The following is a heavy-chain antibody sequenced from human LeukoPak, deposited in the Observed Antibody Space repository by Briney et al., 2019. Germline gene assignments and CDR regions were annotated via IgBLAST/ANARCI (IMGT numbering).Heavy chain of an antibody. J-gene: IGHJ6*02. CDR1: GFTFSNAW. D-gene: IGHD3-22*01. V-gene: IGHV3-15*01. CDR3: TTGPAIVVGHYYYYGMDV. Sequence: NSGGSLRLSCAASGFTFSNAWMSWVRQAPGKGLEWVGRIKSKTDGGTTDYAAPVKGRFTISRDDSKNTLYLQMNSLKTEDTAVYYCTTGPAIVVGHYYYYGMDVWGQGTTVTVSS. CDR2: IKSKTDGGTT.